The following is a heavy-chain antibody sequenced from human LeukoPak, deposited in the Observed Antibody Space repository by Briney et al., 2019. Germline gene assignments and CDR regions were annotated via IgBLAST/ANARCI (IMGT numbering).Heavy chain of an antibody. CDR2: IYYSGTT. CDR1: GGSISSDY. CDR3: ARGLTIVGSTSFHF. Sequence: SETLSLTCTVSGGSISSDYWSWIRQPPGKGLEWIGYIYYSGTTNYNPSLKSRVTISVDTSKNQFSLKLSSVTAADTAVYYCARGLTIVGSTSFHFWGQGALVTVSS. V-gene: IGHV4-59*01. D-gene: IGHD1-26*01. J-gene: IGHJ4*02.